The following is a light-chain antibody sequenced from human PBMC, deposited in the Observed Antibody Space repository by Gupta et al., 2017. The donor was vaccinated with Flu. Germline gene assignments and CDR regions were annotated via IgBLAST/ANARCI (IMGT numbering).Light chain of an antibody. CDR2: LAS. J-gene: IGKJ5*01. CDR1: QSLLHSNGHTY. Sequence: EIVMTQSPLSLPITPGEPASISCRSSQSLLHSNGHTYLDWYVQKPGQSPQLLIYLASNRAPGVPDRVSGRGSGTDFTLKISRVEAEDVGVYYCTQARLPFGQGTRLEIK. CDR3: TQARLP. V-gene: IGKV2-28*01.